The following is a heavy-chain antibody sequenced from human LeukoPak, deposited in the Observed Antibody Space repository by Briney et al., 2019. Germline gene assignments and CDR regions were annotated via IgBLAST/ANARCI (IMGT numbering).Heavy chain of an antibody. CDR2: ISYDGSNK. Sequence: GGSLRLSCAASGFTFSSYAMHWVRQAPGKGLEWVAVISYDGSNKYYADSVKGRFTISRDNSKNTLYLQMNSLRAEDTAVYYCARGKYDSSGYYYVADAFDIWGQGTMVTVSS. D-gene: IGHD3-22*01. CDR1: GFTFSSYA. V-gene: IGHV3-30*04. J-gene: IGHJ3*02. CDR3: ARGKYDSSGYYYVADAFDI.